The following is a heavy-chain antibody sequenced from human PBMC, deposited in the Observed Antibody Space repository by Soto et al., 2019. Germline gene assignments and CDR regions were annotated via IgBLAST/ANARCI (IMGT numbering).Heavy chain of an antibody. J-gene: IGHJ3*01. D-gene: IGHD3-22*01. CDR2: VSSTGTSP. CDR1: GFTFSNYA. V-gene: IGHV3-23*01. Sequence: GGSLRLSCSASGFTFSNYAMSWVRQSPGKGLEWVSGVSSTGTSPYYAGSVQGRFTISRDDSKNMFYLQMKSLRAEDTAIYYCAKARPSGGYYYVEAFDVWGQGTMVTVSS. CDR3: AKARPSGGYYYVEAFDV.